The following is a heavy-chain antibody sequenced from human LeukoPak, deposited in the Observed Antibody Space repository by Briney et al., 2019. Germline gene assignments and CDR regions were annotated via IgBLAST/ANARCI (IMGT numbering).Heavy chain of an antibody. CDR3: VKDRGGGQWLALDY. V-gene: IGHV3-11*01. Sequence: SGGSLRLSCAASGLTXXXXXXXWIRQAPGXXXXXXXYISSSXTXAEYAGSXXXXXTISKDNAKNALYLQMNSLRGEDTAVYYCVKDRGGGQWLALDYWGQGTLVTVSS. D-gene: IGHD6-19*01. CDR1: GLTXXXXX. CDR2: ISSSXTXA. J-gene: IGHJ4*02.